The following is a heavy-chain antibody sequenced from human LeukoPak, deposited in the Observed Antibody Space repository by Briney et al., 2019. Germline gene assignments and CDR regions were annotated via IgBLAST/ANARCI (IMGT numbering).Heavy chain of an antibody. V-gene: IGHV3-49*04. Sequence: GGSLRLSCTASGFTFGDYAMSWVRQAPGKGLEWVGFIRSKAYGGTTEYAASVKGRFTISRDDSKSIAYLQMNSLKTEDTAVYYCTRVSGSYYSDQYYFDYWGQGTLVTVSS. CDR3: TRVSGSYYSDQYYFDY. J-gene: IGHJ4*02. CDR1: GFTFGDYA. CDR2: IRSKAYGGTT. D-gene: IGHD1-26*01.